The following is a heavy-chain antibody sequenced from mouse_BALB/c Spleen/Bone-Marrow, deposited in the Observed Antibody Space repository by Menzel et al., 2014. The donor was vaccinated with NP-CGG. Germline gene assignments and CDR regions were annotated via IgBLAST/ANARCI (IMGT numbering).Heavy chain of an antibody. J-gene: IGHJ2*01. CDR1: GFTFSSFG. V-gene: IGHV5-17*02. CDR2: ISSGGSTL. Sequence: DVMLVESGGGLVQPGGSRKLSCAASGFTFSSFGMYWIRQAPEKGLEWVAYISSGGSTLYYADTVMGRFTISRDNPKSALFLQMTSLRSEDTAMYYCARSGSSSGYFDYWGQGTTLTVSS. D-gene: IGHD1-1*01. CDR3: ARSGSSSGYFDY.